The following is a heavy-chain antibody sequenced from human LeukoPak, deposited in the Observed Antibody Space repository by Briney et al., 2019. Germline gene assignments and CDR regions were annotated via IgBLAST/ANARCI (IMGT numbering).Heavy chain of an antibody. D-gene: IGHD6-6*01. CDR3: ARLFYSGSSGGFDY. J-gene: IGHJ4*02. CDR2: IDTNGYNT. CDR1: GFTFSTYS. V-gene: IGHV3-64*01. Sequence: GGSLRLSCAASGFTFSTYSMHWVRQAPGKGLECVSAIDTNGYNTYYANSVRGRFTISRDNSKNTLYLQMGSLSAEDMAVYYCARLFYSGSSGGFDYWGQGTLVTVSS.